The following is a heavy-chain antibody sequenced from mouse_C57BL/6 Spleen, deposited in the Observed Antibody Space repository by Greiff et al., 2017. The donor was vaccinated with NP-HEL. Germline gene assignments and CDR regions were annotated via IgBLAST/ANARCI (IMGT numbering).Heavy chain of an antibody. D-gene: IGHD1-1*01. J-gene: IGHJ2*01. CDR3: ARFTTVALYYFDY. CDR1: GYSITSGYY. CDR2: ISYDGSN. V-gene: IGHV3-6*01. Sequence: EVQLVESGPGLVKPSQSLSLTCSVTGYSITSGYYWNWIRQFPGNKLEWMGYISYDGSNNYNPSLKNRISITRDTSKNQFFLKLNSVTTEDTATYYCARFTTVALYYFDYWGQGTTLTVSS.